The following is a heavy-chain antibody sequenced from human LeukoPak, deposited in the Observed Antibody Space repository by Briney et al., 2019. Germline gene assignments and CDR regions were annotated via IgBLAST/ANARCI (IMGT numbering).Heavy chain of an antibody. J-gene: IGHJ4*02. D-gene: IGHD3-9*01. CDR1: GFTLINNF. V-gene: IGHV3-64D*06. CDR2: IGPNGAST. Sequence: GGSLRLSCSTSGFTLINNFRHWFGRPPGKGLKNFSSIGPNGASTLYADSVKGRFTISRDNSKNALYLQLTSLRLEDTALYYCVKDLTGTWSFDYWGQGTLVTVSS. CDR3: VKDLTGTWSFDY.